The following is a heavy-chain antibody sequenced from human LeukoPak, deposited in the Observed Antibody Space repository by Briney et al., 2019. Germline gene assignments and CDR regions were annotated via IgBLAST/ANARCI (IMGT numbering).Heavy chain of an antibody. CDR3: AKSNSGWYVPPSD. J-gene: IGHJ4*02. CDR2: ISYDGSNA. D-gene: IGHD6-19*01. V-gene: IGHV3-30*18. CDR1: GFAFSDYG. Sequence: GGSLRLSCAVSGFAFSDYGMHWVRQAPGRGLEWVAVISYDGSNAHYADSVKGRFTISRGNSKNTLYLQMNSLRAEDTAVYYCAKSNSGWYVPPSDWGQGTLVTVSS.